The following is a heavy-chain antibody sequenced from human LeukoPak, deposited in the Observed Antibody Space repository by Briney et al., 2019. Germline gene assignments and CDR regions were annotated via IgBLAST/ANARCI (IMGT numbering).Heavy chain of an antibody. CDR1: GYSFTSYW. D-gene: IGHD5-12*01. CDR2: IYPGDSDT. J-gene: IGHJ4*02. V-gene: IGHV5-51*01. Sequence: GESLKISYKGSGYSFTSYWIGWVRQMPGKGLEWMGIIYPGDSDTRYSPSFQGQVTISADKSISTAYLQWSSLKASDTAMYYCARHSRTDIVATVMYDYWGQGTLVTVSS. CDR3: ARHSRTDIVATVMYDY.